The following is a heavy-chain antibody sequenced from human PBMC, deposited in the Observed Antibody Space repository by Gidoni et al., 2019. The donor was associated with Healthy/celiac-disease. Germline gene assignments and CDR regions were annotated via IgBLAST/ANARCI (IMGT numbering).Heavy chain of an antibody. J-gene: IGHJ4*02. CDR3: ARGDY. Sequence: EVQLVESGGGLIQRGGSLSLSCAASGFTVRSNYMSWVRQAPGKGLEWVSVIYSGGSTYYADSVKGRFTISRDNSKNTLYLQMNSLRAEDTAVYYCARGDYWGQGTLVTVSS. V-gene: IGHV3-53*01. CDR1: GFTVRSNY. CDR2: IYSGGST.